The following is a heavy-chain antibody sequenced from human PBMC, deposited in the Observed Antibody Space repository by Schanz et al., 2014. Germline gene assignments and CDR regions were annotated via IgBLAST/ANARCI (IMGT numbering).Heavy chain of an antibody. D-gene: IGHD3-10*01. V-gene: IGHV3-33*06. CDR1: GFNFNNFA. Sequence: VQLLESGGGLVQPGGSLRLSCAASGFNFNNFAMTWVRQAPGKGLEWVAVIWYDGSNKYYADSVKGRFTISRDNSKNTLYLQMNSLRAEDTAVYYCAKGRFGELSAFDIWGQGTLVTVSS. J-gene: IGHJ3*02. CDR3: AKGRFGELSAFDI. CDR2: IWYDGSNK.